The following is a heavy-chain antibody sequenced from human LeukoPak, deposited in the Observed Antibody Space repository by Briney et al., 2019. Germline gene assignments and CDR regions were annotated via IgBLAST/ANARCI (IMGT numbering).Heavy chain of an antibody. J-gene: IGHJ4*02. CDR3: ARVRGSYASAVDY. CDR1: GGSISSGDYY. CDR2: IYYSGST. Sequence: SETLSLTCTVSGGSISSGDYYWSWIRQPPGKGLEWIGYIYYSGSTYYNPSLKSRVTISVDTSKNQFSLKLSSVTAADTAVYYCARVRGSYASAVDYWGQGTLVTVSS. V-gene: IGHV4-30-4*01. D-gene: IGHD1-26*01.